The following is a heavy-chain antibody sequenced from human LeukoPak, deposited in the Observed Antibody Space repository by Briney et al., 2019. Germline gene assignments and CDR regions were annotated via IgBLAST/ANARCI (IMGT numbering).Heavy chain of an antibody. J-gene: IGHJ4*02. V-gene: IGHV4-4*07. CDR1: GGSISGYY. CDR2: IHTSGRT. Sequence: SETLSLTCTVSGGSISGYYWSWIRQPAGKGLEWIGRIHTSGRTNYNPSLKSRVTMSVDTSKNQFSLKLSSLTAADTAVYYCARGDDSSVQGWWGQGTLVTVFS. CDR3: ARGDDSSVQGW. D-gene: IGHD3-22*01.